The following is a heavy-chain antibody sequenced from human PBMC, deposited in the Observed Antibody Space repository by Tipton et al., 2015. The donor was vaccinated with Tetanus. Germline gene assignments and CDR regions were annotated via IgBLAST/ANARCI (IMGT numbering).Heavy chain of an antibody. Sequence: SLRLSCAASGFTSDDYVMHWVRQAPGKGLEWVSGISWNSGSIGYADSVKGRFTISRDNAKNSLYLQMNSLRAEDTALYYCLGLDSSGYYADYWGQGTLVTVSS. D-gene: IGHD3-22*01. V-gene: IGHV3-9*02. CDR3: LGLDSSGYYADY. CDR2: ISWNSGSI. J-gene: IGHJ4*02. CDR1: GFTSDDYV.